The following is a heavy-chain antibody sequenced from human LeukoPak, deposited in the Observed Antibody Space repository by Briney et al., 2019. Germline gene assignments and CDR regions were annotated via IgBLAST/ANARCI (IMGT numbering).Heavy chain of an antibody. V-gene: IGHV3-30*04. J-gene: IGHJ4*02. D-gene: IGHD2-2*03. CDR1: RVTFSNYT. CDR2: ISSDGNNK. Sequence: GGSLRLSCAASRVTFSNYTMHWVRQAPGKGLEWVAVISSDGNNKYYTDSVRGRFTISRDNSKNTLSLQMNSLRTEDTAVYYCAKDSHWILFDDWGQGTLVTVSS. CDR3: AKDSHWILFDD.